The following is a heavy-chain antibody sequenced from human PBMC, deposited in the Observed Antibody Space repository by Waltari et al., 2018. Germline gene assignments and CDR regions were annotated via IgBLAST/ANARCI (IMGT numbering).Heavy chain of an antibody. D-gene: IGHD2-15*01. CDR3: AMSVSVVYSYCGMDV. J-gene: IGHJ6*02. V-gene: IGHV3-74*01. Sequence: EVQLVESGGGLVQPGGSLRLSCAASGFTFSSYWTNWDRKAPGKGLVLAARINGDDSSPANAACVTSRFTISRDLAKNTRYLAMDLLRASVSAVYDCAMSVSVVYSYCGMDVWGQGTTVTVSS. CDR2: INGDDSSP. CDR1: GFTFSSYW.